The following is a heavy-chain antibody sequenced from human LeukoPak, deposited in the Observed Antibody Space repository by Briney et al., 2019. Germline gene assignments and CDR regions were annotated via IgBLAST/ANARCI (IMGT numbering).Heavy chain of an antibody. CDR3: ARTSYLRSAFDI. J-gene: IGHJ3*02. CDR2: INPNGGNT. CDR1: GYTFTSYY. V-gene: IGHV1-46*03. Sequence: ASVKVSCKASGYTFTSYYMHWVRQAPGQGLEWMGLINPNGGNTNYTQKFQGRVTMTRDTSTSTVYTELSSLRSEDTAVYYCARTSYLRSAFDIWGQGTMVTVSS.